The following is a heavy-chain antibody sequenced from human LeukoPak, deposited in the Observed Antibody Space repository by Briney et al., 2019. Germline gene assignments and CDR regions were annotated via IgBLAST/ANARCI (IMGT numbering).Heavy chain of an antibody. D-gene: IGHD1-26*01. V-gene: IGHV3-21*01. CDR3: ARDSVGATGDY. Sequence: PGGSLRLSCAASGFTFSSYSMNWVRQAPGKGLEWVTSISRSSSYIYYADSVKGRFTISRDNAKNSLYLQMNSLRAEDTAVYYCARDSVGATGDYWGQGTLVTGSS. J-gene: IGHJ4*02. CDR1: GFTFSSYS. CDR2: ISRSSSYI.